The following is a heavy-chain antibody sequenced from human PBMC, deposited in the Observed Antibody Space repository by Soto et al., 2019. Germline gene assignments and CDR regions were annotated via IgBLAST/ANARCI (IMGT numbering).Heavy chain of an antibody. CDR3: ARLYGYCIRNSCHGHDAMDV. CDR1: SHSVTSIIYT. CDR2: IFSSGST. D-gene: IGHD2-2*01. V-gene: IGHV4-39*01. Sequence: SDTLSFTCTLHSHSVTSIIYTWALIRWPPAKGPECIGSIFSSGSTYYNPSLNSRVTVSVDTSKYQFSLKVTSVTAADTAVYYCARLYGYCIRNSCHGHDAMDVWGQGTTVS. J-gene: IGHJ6*02.